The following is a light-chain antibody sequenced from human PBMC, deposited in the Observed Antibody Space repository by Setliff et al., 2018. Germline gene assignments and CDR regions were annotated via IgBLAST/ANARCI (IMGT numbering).Light chain of an antibody. CDR3: GSFSSTTTFYV. J-gene: IGLJ1*01. CDR2: EVF. CDR1: YSDIGGHDR. V-gene: IGLV2-18*02. Sequence: QSAVAQPPSVSGSPGQSVTISCTGTYSDIGGHDRVSWYQQPPGAAPKLIIYEVFHRPSGVPVRFSGSKSGTTASLTISGLQAEDEADYFCGSFSSTTTFYVFGPGTKVTVL.